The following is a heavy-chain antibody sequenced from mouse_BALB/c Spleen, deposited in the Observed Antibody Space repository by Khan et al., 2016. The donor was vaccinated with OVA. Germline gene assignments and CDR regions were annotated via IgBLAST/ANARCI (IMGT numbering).Heavy chain of an antibody. CDR3: TRSGYANPFAY. J-gene: IGHJ3*01. CDR2: INPNNGGP. Sequence: QVQLQQSGAELVKPGASVKLSCKASGYTFSSYYMYWVKQRPGQGLEWIGGINPNNGGPNFNEKFKTKDTLTVDKSSSTAYMHLSSLTSEDSAVYYCTRSGYANPFAYWGQGTLVTVSP. CDR1: GYTFSSYY. V-gene: IGHV1S81*02. D-gene: IGHD2-2*01.